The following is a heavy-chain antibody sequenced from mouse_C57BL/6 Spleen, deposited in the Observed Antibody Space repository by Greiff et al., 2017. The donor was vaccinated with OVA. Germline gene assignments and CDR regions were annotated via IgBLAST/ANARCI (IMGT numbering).Heavy chain of an antibody. J-gene: IGHJ1*03. CDR1: GYAFSSYW. CDR2: IYPGDGDT. CDR3: ARRESPSGYFDV. V-gene: IGHV1-80*01. Sequence: VQLQQSGAELVKPGASVKISCKASGYAFSSYWMNWVKQRPGKGLEWIGQIYPGDGDTNYNGKFKGKATLTADKSSSTAYMQLSSLTSEDSAVYFSARRESPSGYFDVWGTGTTVTVSS.